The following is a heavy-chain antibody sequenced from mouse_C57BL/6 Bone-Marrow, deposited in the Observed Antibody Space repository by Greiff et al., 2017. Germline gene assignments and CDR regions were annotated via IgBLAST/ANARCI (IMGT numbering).Heavy chain of an antibody. CDR3: ASNYGSSWFAY. J-gene: IGHJ3*01. V-gene: IGHV2-6*01. CDR2: IWGVGST. Sequence: VKLMESGPGLVAPSQSLSITCTVSGFSLTSYGVDWVRQSPGKGLEWLGVIWGVGSTNYNSALKSRLSISKDNSKSQVFLKMNSLQTDDTAMYYCASNYGSSWFAYWGQGTLVTVSA. D-gene: IGHD1-1*01. CDR1: GFSLTSYG.